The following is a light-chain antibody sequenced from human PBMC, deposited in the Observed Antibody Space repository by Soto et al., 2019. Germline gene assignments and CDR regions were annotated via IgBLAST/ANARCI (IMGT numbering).Light chain of an antibody. J-gene: IGKJ2*01. Sequence: DIQMTQSPSTLSASVGARVTITCRVSQSISSWLAWYQQKPGKSPKLLIYDASSLESGVPSRFSGSGSGTKVPPNISSLQPHDVATYYCQQYNRYPYTFSQGTKREIK. CDR2: DAS. V-gene: IGKV1-5*01. CDR1: QSISSW. CDR3: QQYNRYPYT.